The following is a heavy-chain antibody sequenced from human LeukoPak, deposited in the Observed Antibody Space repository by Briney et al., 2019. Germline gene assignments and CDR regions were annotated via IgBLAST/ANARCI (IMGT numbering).Heavy chain of an antibody. Sequence: SEILPLTCTVSGGSISSSSYYWGWIRQPPGKGLEWIGSIYYSGSTYYNPSLKSRVTISVDTSKNQFSLKLSSVTAADTAVYYCAREGITGDLDYWGQGTLVTVSS. J-gene: IGHJ4*02. CDR1: GGSISSSSYY. CDR2: IYYSGST. D-gene: IGHD7-27*01. CDR3: AREGITGDLDY. V-gene: IGHV4-39*02.